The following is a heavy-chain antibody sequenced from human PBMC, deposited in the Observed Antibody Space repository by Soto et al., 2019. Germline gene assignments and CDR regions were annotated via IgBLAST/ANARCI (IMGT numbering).Heavy chain of an antibody. CDR1: GFTFSSYW. D-gene: IGHD6-13*01. CDR3: ATGYSRFDAFDI. CDR2: INSDGSST. Sequence: GGSLRLSCAASGFTFSSYWMHWVRQAPGKGLVWVSRINSDGSSTSYADSVKGRFTISRDNAKNTLYLQMNSLRAEDTAVYYCATGYSRFDAFDIWGQGTMVTVSS. J-gene: IGHJ3*02. V-gene: IGHV3-74*01.